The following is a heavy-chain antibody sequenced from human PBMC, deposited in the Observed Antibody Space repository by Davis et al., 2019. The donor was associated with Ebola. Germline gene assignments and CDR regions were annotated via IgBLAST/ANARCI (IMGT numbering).Heavy chain of an antibody. D-gene: IGHD5-18*01. Sequence: PGGSLRLSCAASGFTFSSYGMHWVRQAPGKGLEWVAVIWYDGSNKYYADSVKGRFTISRDNSKNSLYLQMNSLRTEDTALYYCAKDARGCSLPDYWGQGTLVTVSS. J-gene: IGHJ4*02. CDR1: GFTFSSYG. CDR2: IWYDGSNK. CDR3: AKDARGCSLPDY. V-gene: IGHV3-33*03.